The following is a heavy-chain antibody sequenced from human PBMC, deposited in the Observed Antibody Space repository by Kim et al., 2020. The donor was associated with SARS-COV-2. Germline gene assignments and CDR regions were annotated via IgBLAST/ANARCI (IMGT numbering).Heavy chain of an antibody. D-gene: IGHD6-13*01. J-gene: IGHJ4*02. CDR1: GGSISSGGYY. V-gene: IGHV4-31*03. CDR3: VSSSWHRGDY. Sequence: SETLSLTCTVSGGSISSGGYYWSWIRQHPGKGLEWIGYIYYSGSTYYNPSLKSRVTISVDTSKNQFSLKLSSVTAADTAVYYCVSSSWHRGDYWGQGTLVTVSS. CDR2: IYYSGST.